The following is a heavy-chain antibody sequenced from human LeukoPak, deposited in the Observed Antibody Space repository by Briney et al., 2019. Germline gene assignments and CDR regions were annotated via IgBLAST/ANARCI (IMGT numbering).Heavy chain of an antibody. Sequence: SETLSLTCTVSGGSISTYYWTWIRQPPGKGLEWIGSIYHSGSTYYNPSLKSRVTISVDTSKNQFSLKLSPVTAADTAVYYCARDPLLRLSTPFDYWGQGTLVTVSS. CDR3: ARDPLLRLSTPFDY. CDR2: IYHSGST. V-gene: IGHV4-38-2*02. J-gene: IGHJ4*02. D-gene: IGHD3-16*02. CDR1: GGSISTYY.